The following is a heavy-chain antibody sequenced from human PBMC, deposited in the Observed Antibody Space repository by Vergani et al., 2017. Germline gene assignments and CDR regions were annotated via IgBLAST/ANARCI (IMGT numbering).Heavy chain of an antibody. Sequence: VQLQQWGAGLLKPSETLSLTCAVYGGSFSGYYWSWIRQPPGKGLEWVANIKQDGSEKYYVDSVKGRFTISRDNAKNSLYLQMNSLRAEDTAVYYCARYRVRGVSDYYYGMDVWGQGTTVTVSS. CDR1: GGSFSGYY. CDR3: ARYRVRGVSDYYYGMDV. J-gene: IGHJ6*02. V-gene: IGHV3-7*03. CDR2: IKQDGSEK. D-gene: IGHD3-10*01.